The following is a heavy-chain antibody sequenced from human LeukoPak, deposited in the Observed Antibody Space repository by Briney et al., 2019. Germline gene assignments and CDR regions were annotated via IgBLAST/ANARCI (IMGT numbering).Heavy chain of an antibody. D-gene: IGHD6-13*01. CDR3: ARRAAAGRLDFDY. CDR2: VSYNSGSK. CDR1: GFTFSNYG. V-gene: IGHV3-48*02. Sequence: GGSLRLSCATSGFTFSNYGMHWVRQAPGKGLEWVSYVSYNSGSKYYADSVQGRFTISRDNAKNSLYLQMSSLRDEDTAVYYCARRAAAGRLDFDYWGQGTLVTVSS. J-gene: IGHJ4*02.